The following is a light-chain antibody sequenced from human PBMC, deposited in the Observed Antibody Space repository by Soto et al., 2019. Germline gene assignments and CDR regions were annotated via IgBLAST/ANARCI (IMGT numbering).Light chain of an antibody. V-gene: IGKV1-5*03. J-gene: IGKJ4*01. CDR3: QKYNGYPLS. Sequence: DIQMTKAPSTLPAAGQDRVTNTCRASQSISSWLAWYQQKPGKAPKLLLYKASGLESGVPSRFRGSGSGTEFTLTIISLQPDDFATYYCQKYNGYPLSFGGRTKGEIK. CDR1: QSISSW. CDR2: KAS.